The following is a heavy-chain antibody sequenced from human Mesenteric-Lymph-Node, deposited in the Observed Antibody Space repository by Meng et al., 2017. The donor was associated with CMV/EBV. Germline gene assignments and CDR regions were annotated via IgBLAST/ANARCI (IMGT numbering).Heavy chain of an antibody. J-gene: IGHJ4*02. CDR1: GFTFSSYP. CDR3: AKEGGYCSTNSCLKYYFDY. D-gene: IGHD2-2*01. CDR2: ISYDGSNK. Sequence: GGSLRLSCAASGFTFSSYPLHWVRQAPGKGLEWVAVISYDGSNKYYADSVKGRFTISRDNSKNTLYLQMNSLRAEDTAVYYCAKEGGYCSTNSCLKYYFDYWDQGTLVTVSS. V-gene: IGHV3-30-3*01.